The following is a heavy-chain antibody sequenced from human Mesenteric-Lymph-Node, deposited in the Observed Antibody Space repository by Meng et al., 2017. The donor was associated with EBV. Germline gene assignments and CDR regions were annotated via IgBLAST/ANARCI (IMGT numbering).Heavy chain of an antibody. CDR2: ISYDGSNK. Sequence: VQLGESGGGVVQPGRSLRLSSGASGFTFSCYGMHWVRQAPGKGLEWVAFISYDGSNKYYADSVKGRFTNVRDNSKNTLYLQMNSRRGEDTGVYYCAKDLAYFGGDCYSYWGQGTLVTVSS. CDR3: AKDLAYFGGDCYSY. CDR1: GFTFSCYG. D-gene: IGHD2-21*02. V-gene: IGHV3-30*18. J-gene: IGHJ4*02.